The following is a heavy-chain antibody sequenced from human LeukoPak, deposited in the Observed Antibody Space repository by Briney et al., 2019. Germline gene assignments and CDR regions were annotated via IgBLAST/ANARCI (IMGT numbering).Heavy chain of an antibody. CDR2: IKQDGSKK. Sequence: GGSLRLSGVASGFPFSSYWMTWVHQARGKGLEWVANIKQDGSKKSYVDSVKGRFTISRDNAKNSLYLQMNSLRAEDTAIYYCTRVGYIDDGIDYWGQGTLVTVSS. CDR1: GFPFSSYW. V-gene: IGHV3-7*04. D-gene: IGHD5-24*01. CDR3: TRVGYIDDGIDY. J-gene: IGHJ4*02.